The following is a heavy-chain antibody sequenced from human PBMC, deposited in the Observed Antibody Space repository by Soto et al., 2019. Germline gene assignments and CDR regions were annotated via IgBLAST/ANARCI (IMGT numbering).Heavy chain of an antibody. J-gene: IGHJ5*02. Sequence: SVKVSCKASPYTFTGYYMHWVRQAPGQGLEWMGWINPNSGGTNYAQKFQGRVTMTRDTSISTAYMELSRLRSDDTAVYYCASLGLHCSGGSCHDWFDPWGQGTQVTVYS. CDR2: INPNSGGT. D-gene: IGHD2-15*01. CDR3: ASLGLHCSGGSCHDWFDP. V-gene: IGHV1-2*02. CDR1: PYTFTGYY.